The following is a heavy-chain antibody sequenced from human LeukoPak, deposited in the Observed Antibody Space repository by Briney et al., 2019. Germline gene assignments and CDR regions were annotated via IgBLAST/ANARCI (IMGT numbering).Heavy chain of an antibody. J-gene: IGHJ4*01. Sequence: ASVKVSCKASGYSFINFGLSWVRQAPGQGLEWMGWMNPNSGNTGYAQKFQGRVTMTRNTSISTAYMELSSLRSEDTAVYYCAREEMRCSGGSCYFDYWGQGTLVTVSS. V-gene: IGHV1-8*02. CDR2: MNPNSGNT. CDR1: GYSFINFG. D-gene: IGHD2-15*01. CDR3: AREEMRCSGGSCYFDY.